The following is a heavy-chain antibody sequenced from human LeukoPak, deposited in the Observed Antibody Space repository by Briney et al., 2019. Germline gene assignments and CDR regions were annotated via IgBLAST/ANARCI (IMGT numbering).Heavy chain of an antibody. V-gene: IGHV3-15*01. CDR1: GFTFSNFG. Sequence: PGGSLRLSCAASGFTFSNFGMHWVRQAPGKGLEWVGRIKSKTDGGTTDYAAPVKGRFTISRDDSRNTLYLQMNSLKTEDTAVYYCTTDRIKITLVRGEREDYWGQGTLVTVSS. D-gene: IGHD3-10*01. J-gene: IGHJ4*02. CDR3: TTDRIKITLVRGEREDY. CDR2: IKSKTDGGTT.